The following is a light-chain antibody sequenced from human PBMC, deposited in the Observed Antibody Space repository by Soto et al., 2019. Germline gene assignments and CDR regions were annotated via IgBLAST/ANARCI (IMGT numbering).Light chain of an antibody. Sequence: EVVMTQSPATLSVSPGERVTLSCRASRSVRNSLTWYQQEPGQAPRLLIYDVSTRATGVPARFSGSGSGTEFTLTISGLQSEDFGVYYCQHYNTWPLAFGGGTRVEI. CDR1: RSVRNS. V-gene: IGKV3-15*01. J-gene: IGKJ4*01. CDR2: DVS. CDR3: QHYNTWPLA.